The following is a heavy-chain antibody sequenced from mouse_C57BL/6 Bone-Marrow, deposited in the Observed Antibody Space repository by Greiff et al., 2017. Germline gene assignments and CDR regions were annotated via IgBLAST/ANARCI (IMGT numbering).Heavy chain of an antibody. Sequence: VQLQQSGAELVRPGASVTLSCKASGYTFTDYEMHWVKQTPVHGLEWIGAIDPETGGTAYNQKFKGKAMLTADKSSSTAYMELRSLTSEDSAVYYCTREDYYGSSSWFAYWGQGTLVTVSA. CDR3: TREDYYGSSSWFAY. V-gene: IGHV1-15*01. J-gene: IGHJ3*01. CDR1: GYTFTDYE. CDR2: IDPETGGT. D-gene: IGHD1-1*01.